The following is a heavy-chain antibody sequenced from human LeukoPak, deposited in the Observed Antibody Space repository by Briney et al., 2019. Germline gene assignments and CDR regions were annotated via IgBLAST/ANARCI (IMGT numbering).Heavy chain of an antibody. Sequence: SETLSLTCTVSGGSISSSSYYWGWIRQPPGKGLEWIGSIYYSGTTYYRPSLKSRVTISVDTSKNQFSLKLTSVTAADTAVYYCAREVASSVHYWGQGTLVTVSS. CDR1: GGSISSSSYY. V-gene: IGHV4-39*01. J-gene: IGHJ4*02. D-gene: IGHD3-10*01. CDR3: AREVASSVHY. CDR2: IYYSGTT.